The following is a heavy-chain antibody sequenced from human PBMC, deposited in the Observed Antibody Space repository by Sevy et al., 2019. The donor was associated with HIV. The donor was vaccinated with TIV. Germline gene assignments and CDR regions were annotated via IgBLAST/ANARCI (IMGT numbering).Heavy chain of an antibody. D-gene: IGHD2-2*01. Sequence: SETLSLMCSISGYSMKSDYYWGWIRQSPGKGLEWIGSIHHSGEVYYNPSLRSRATMSVATSKNQFFLRLPSVTAADTAVYYGAGVLASTSCDFWGRGIWVTVSS. CDR1: GYSMKSDYY. J-gene: IGHJ4*02. V-gene: IGHV4-38-2*02. CDR3: AGVLASTSCDF. CDR2: IHHSGEV.